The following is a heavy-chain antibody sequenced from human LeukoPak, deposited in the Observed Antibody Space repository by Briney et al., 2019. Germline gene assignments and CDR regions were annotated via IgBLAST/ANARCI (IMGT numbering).Heavy chain of an antibody. D-gene: IGHD3-10*01. CDR1: GGSISSSSFY. V-gene: IGHV4-39*07. J-gene: IGHJ4*02. CDR3: AAGFGELLHFDY. CDR2: VYYSGST. Sequence: SETLSLTCTVSGGSISSSSFYWGWIRQPPGKGLEWIGSVYYSGSTYSNPSLKSRVTISVDTSKNQFSLKLSSVTAADTAMYYCAAGFGELLHFDYWGQGILVTVSS.